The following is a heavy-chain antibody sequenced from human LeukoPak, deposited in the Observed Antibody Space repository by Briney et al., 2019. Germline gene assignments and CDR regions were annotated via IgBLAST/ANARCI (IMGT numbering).Heavy chain of an antibody. CDR2: IYSGGST. CDR1: GFTVSSNY. CDR3: ARDEGIAVADDWYFDL. D-gene: IGHD6-19*01. V-gene: IGHV3-66*01. Sequence: GGSLRLSCAVSGFTVSSNYMSWVRQAPGKGLEWVSVIYSGGSTYYADSVKGRFTISRDNSKNTLYLQMNSLRAEDTAVYYCARDEGIAVADDWYFDLWGRGDLVTVYS. J-gene: IGHJ2*01.